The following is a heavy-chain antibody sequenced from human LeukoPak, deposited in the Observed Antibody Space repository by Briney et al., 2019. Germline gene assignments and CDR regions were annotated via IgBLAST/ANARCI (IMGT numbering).Heavy chain of an antibody. CDR2: ISSSSSYT. J-gene: IGHJ4*02. D-gene: IGHD1-26*01. CDR3: ARDFLAGATHEPFDY. V-gene: IGHV3-11*05. Sequence: GGSLRLSCAASGFTFSDYYMSWIRQAPGKGLEWVSYISSSSSYTNYADSVKGRFTISRDNAKNSLYLQMNSLRAEDTAVYYCARDFLAGATHEPFDYWGQGTLVTVSS. CDR1: GFTFSDYY.